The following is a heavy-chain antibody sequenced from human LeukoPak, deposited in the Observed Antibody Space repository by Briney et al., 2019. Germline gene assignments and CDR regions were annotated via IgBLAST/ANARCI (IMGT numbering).Heavy chain of an antibody. D-gene: IGHD2-2*01. Sequence: GGSLRLSCAASGFTFDDYAMHWVRQAPGKGLEWVSGISWNSGSIGYADSVKGRFTISRDNAKNSLYLQMNSLRAEDTALYYCAKDRQYQLLLGAFDIWGQGIMVTVSS. CDR2: ISWNSGSI. CDR1: GFTFDDYA. J-gene: IGHJ3*02. CDR3: AKDRQYQLLLGAFDI. V-gene: IGHV3-9*01.